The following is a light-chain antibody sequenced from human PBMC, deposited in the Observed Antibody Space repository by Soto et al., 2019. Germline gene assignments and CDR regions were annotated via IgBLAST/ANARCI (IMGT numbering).Light chain of an antibody. Sequence: DIVMTQTPLSLPDTPGAPASISCRSSQSLFDSEDRTNYLDWYLQKPGQSPQRLSYTLSYRASGVPDRFSGSGSGTDFTLKISRVEAEDVGVYYCMQRKEFPVTFGGGTKVEIK. V-gene: IGKV2-40*01. J-gene: IGKJ4*01. CDR3: MQRKEFPVT. CDR1: QSLFDSEDRTNY. CDR2: TLS.